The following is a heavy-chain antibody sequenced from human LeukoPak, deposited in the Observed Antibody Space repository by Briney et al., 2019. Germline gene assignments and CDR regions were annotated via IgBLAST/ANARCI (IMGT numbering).Heavy chain of an antibody. D-gene: IGHD4-11*01. J-gene: IGHJ6*03. V-gene: IGHV1-46*01. CDR3: ARYSNYGDYYYYYMDV. Sequence: ASVKVSCKASGYTFTSYYMHWVRQAPGQGLEWMGIINPSGGSTSYAQNFQGRVTMTRDTSTSTVYMELSSLRSEDTAVYYCARYSNYGDYYYYYMDVWCKGTTVTVSS. CDR1: GYTFTSYY. CDR2: INPSGGST.